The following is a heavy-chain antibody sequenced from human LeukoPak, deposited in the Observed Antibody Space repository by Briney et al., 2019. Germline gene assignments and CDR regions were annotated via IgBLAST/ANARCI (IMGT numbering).Heavy chain of an antibody. CDR3: ASYPLRGYSGYDGMS. CDR1: GGTFSSYA. J-gene: IGHJ4*02. D-gene: IGHD5-12*01. CDR2: IIPIFGTA. V-gene: IGHV1-69*06. Sequence: SVKVSCKASGGTFSSYAISWVRQAPGQGLEWMGGIIPIFGTANYAQKFQGRVTITADKSTSTAYMELSSLRSEDTAVYYCASYPLRGYSGYDGMSWGQGTLVTVSS.